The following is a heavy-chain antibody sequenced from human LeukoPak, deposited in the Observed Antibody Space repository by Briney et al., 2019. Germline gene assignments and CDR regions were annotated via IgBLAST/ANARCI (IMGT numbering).Heavy chain of an antibody. Sequence: GAPVNVSCKASVGTFSSYTISWVRQAPGQGLEWMGRIIPILGIANYAQKFQGRVTITADKSTSTAYMELSSLRSEDTAVYYCAPVAVAGTFDGMDVWGQGTTVTVSS. J-gene: IGHJ6*02. CDR2: IIPILGIA. V-gene: IGHV1-69*02. CDR1: VGTFSSYT. CDR3: APVAVAGTFDGMDV. D-gene: IGHD6-19*01.